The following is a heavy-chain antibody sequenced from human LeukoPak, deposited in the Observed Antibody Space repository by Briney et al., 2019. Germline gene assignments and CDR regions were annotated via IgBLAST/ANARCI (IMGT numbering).Heavy chain of an antibody. J-gene: IGHJ4*02. D-gene: IGHD2-21*02. Sequence: GGSLRLSCAASGFTFSSYAMSWVRQAPGKGLEWVSAISGSGGSTYYADPVKGRFTISRDNSKNTLYLQMNSLRAEDTAVYYCAKTLGGCGGDCYPDTTFDYWGQGTLVTVSS. CDR2: ISGSGGST. CDR3: AKTLGGCGGDCYPDTTFDY. CDR1: GFTFSSYA. V-gene: IGHV3-23*01.